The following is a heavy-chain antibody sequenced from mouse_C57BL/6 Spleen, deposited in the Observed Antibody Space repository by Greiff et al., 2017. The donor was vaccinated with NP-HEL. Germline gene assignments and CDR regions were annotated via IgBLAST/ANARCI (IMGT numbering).Heavy chain of an antibody. Sequence: QVQLQQSGAELVKPGASVKMSCKASGYTFTSYWITWVKQRPGQGLEWIGDIYPGSGSTNYNEKFKSKATLTVDTSSSTAYMQLSSLTSEDSAVYYCARRDLNWPLAYWGQGTLVTVSA. D-gene: IGHD4-1*01. V-gene: IGHV1-55*01. CDR3: ARRDLNWPLAY. CDR2: IYPGSGST. CDR1: GYTFTSYW. J-gene: IGHJ3*01.